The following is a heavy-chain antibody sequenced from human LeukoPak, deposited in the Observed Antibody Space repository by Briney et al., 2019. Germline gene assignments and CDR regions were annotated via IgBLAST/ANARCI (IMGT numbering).Heavy chain of an antibody. D-gene: IGHD3-3*01. CDR2: ISGSGGST. CDR1: GFSFSSYA. J-gene: IGHJ4*02. Sequence: GGSLRLSCEASGFSFSSYATSWVRQAPGKGLEWVSGISGSGGSTYYAGSVKGRFTISRDISKNTLYLQMNSLRAEDTAVYYCARDLYADFWSGSVFDYWGRGTLVTVPS. V-gene: IGHV3-23*01. CDR3: ARDLYADFWSGSVFDY.